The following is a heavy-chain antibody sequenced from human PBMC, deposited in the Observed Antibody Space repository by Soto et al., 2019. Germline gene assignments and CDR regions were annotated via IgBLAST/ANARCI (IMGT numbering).Heavy chain of an antibody. CDR1: GGSVSSGSYY. J-gene: IGHJ4*01. CDR2: IYYTGST. CDR3: ARAYPAGVPTGRLYV. V-gene: IGHV4-61*01. D-gene: IGHD2-8*02. Sequence: PETPSLTCTFSGGSVSSGSYYWSWIRQPPGKGLEWIGYIYYTGSTNYNPSLKSRVTISIDTSKNQFSLKLTSVTAADTAVFFCARAYPAGVPTGRLYVWGHGTLVTVS.